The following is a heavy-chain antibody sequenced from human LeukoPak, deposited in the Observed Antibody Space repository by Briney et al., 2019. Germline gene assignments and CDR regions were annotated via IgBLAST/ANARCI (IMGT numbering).Heavy chain of an antibody. CDR1: GGSIRSSRYY. CDR3: ARFFYYDSSGYWA. J-gene: IGHJ5*02. CDR2: IYYSGST. D-gene: IGHD3-22*01. Sequence: PSETLSLTCTVSGGSIRSSRYYWGWIRQPPGKGLEWIGSIYYSGSTYYNPSLKSRVTISVDTSKNQFSLKLSSVTAADTAVYYCARFFYYDSSGYWAWGQGTLVTVSS. V-gene: IGHV4-39*01.